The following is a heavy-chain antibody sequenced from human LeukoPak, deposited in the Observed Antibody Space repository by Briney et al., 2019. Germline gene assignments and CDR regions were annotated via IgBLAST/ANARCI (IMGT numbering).Heavy chain of an antibody. J-gene: IGHJ4*02. CDR3: ATDRNSGKYYDY. CDR1: GLRFRNYG. D-gene: IGHD1-26*01. V-gene: IGHV3-33*01. Sequence: GRSLRLPCAASGLRFRNYGMHWVRQAPGKGLEWVAVIWYDGSNQYYVDSVKGRFTVSRDNAKNTLYLQMNSLRAEDTAVYYCATDRNSGKYYDYWGQGTLVTVSS. CDR2: IWYDGSNQ.